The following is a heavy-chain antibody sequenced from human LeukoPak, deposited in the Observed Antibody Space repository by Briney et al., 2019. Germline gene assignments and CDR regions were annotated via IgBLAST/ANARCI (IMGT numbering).Heavy chain of an antibody. Sequence: ASVKVSCKASGGTFSSYAISWVRQAPGQGLEWMGWINPNSGGTNYAQKFQGRVTMTRDTSISTAYMELSRLRSDDTAVYYCARDGTWRDWGQGTLVTVSS. D-gene: IGHD3-3*01. CDR2: INPNSGGT. V-gene: IGHV1-2*02. J-gene: IGHJ4*02. CDR3: ARDGTWRD. CDR1: GGTFSSYA.